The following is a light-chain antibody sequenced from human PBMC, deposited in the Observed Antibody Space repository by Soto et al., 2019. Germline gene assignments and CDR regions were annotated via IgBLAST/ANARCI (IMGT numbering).Light chain of an antibody. J-gene: IGKJ2*01. CDR1: QSVTSRY. Sequence: NVWTQSPGTLSLSPGERATLSCRATQSVTSRYFAWYQQKPGQAPRLLIYGISSRATDLPDRFSGSGSGTDFTLTISRLEPEDFVVYYCQQYSTLPHTFGQGTKLEVK. CDR2: GIS. V-gene: IGKV3-20*01. CDR3: QQYSTLPHT.